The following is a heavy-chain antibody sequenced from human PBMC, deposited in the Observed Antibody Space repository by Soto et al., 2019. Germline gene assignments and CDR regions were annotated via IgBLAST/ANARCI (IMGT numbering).Heavy chain of an antibody. D-gene: IGHD4-17*01. V-gene: IGHV1-8*01. CDR3: VRVYGEIDY. CDR2: MNPKSGNT. J-gene: IGHJ4*02. Sequence: QVQLVQSGAEVKKPGASVKVSCKASGYTFTNYDINWVRQATGQGLEWMGWMNPKSGNTGYAQHFQGRLTMTRSTAISTAYMELISLRSADTAVYYCVRVYGEIDYWGQGTLVTVSS. CDR1: GYTFTNYD.